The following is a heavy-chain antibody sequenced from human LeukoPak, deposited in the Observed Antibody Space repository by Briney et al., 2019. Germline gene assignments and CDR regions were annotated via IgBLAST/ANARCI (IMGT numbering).Heavy chain of an antibody. Sequence: GGSLRLSCAASGFTFYDYAMHWVRHAPGKGLEWGSGISWKSDRIVYADSVKGRFTISRDNAENSLYLQMNSLRAEDTALYYCAKSGIIQGYYFYYMDVWGKGTTVTISS. J-gene: IGHJ6*03. CDR2: ISWKSDRI. V-gene: IGHV3-9*01. D-gene: IGHD5-18*01. CDR3: AKSGIIQGYYFYYMDV. CDR1: GFTFYDYA.